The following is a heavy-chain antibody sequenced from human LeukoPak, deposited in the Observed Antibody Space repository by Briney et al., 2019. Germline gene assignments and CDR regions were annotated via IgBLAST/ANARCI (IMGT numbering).Heavy chain of an antibody. CDR2: INHSGST. Sequence: SETLSLTCAVYGGSFSGYYWSWIRQPPGKGLEWIGEINHSGSTNYNQSLKSRVTISVDTSKNQFSLKLSSVTAADTAVYYCARGVGEQLVPLGYYYYYMDVWGKGTTVTVSS. CDR3: ARGVGEQLVPLGYYYYYMDV. D-gene: IGHD6-13*01. J-gene: IGHJ6*03. CDR1: GGSFSGYY. V-gene: IGHV4-34*01.